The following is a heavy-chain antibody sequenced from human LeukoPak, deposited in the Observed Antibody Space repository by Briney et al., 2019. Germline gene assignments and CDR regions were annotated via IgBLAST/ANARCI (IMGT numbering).Heavy chain of an antibody. Sequence: GGSLRLSCAASGFTFSSYSMNWVRQAPGKGLEWVSSISSSSSYIYYADSVKGRFTISRDNAKNSLYLQMNSLRAEDTAVYYCARLLVTKGGFDYWGQGTLATVSS. CDR3: ARLLVTKGGFDY. D-gene: IGHD2-21*02. V-gene: IGHV3-21*01. J-gene: IGHJ4*02. CDR2: ISSSSSYI. CDR1: GFTFSSYS.